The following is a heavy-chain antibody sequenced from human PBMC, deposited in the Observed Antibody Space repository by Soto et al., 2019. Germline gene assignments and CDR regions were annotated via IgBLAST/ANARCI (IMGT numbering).Heavy chain of an antibody. J-gene: IGHJ5*02. D-gene: IGHD2-2*01. CDR2: IYHSGST. CDR3: ASTGRFAAIELWWFDP. V-gene: IGHV4-30-2*01. CDR1: GGSISSGGYS. Sequence: SETLSLTCAVSGGSISSGGYSWSWIRQPPGKGLEWIGYIYHSGSTYYNPSLKSRVTISVDTSKNQFSVKLSSVTAADTAVYYCASTGRFAAIELWWFDPWGRGTLVTVSS.